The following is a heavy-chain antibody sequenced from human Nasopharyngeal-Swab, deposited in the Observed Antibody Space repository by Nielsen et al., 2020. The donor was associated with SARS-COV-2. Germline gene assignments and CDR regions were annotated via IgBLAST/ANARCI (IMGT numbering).Heavy chain of an antibody. Sequence: GGSLRLSCRTSGFTFGDYAMSWFRQAPRKGREWVGFIRSKTYGGAPEYAASVKGRFTISRDGAESIAYLQMNSLETEDTGVYYCARSVGSFYGQGAFDIWGQGTMVTVSS. CDR1: GFTFGDYA. CDR3: ARSVGSFYGQGAFDI. J-gene: IGHJ3*02. D-gene: IGHD1-26*01. CDR2: IRSKTYGGAP. V-gene: IGHV3-49*01.